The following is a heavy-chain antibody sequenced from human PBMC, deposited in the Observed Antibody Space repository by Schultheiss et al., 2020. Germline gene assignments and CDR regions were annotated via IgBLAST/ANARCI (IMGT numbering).Heavy chain of an antibody. J-gene: IGHJ3*02. D-gene: IGHD3-10*01. CDR2: ISGSGGST. Sequence: GGSLRLSCAASGFTFSSYAMSWVRQAPGKGLEWVSAISGSGGSTYYADSVKGRFTISRDNAKNTLYLQMGSLRAEDMAVYYCASSEGGAFDIWGQGTMVTVSS. CDR3: ASSEGGAFDI. CDR1: GFTFSSYA. V-gene: IGHV3-23*01.